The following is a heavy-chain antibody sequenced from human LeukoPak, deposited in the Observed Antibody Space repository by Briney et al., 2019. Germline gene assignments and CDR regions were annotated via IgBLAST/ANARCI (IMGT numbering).Heavy chain of an antibody. CDR2: IYSGGST. CDR1: GFTVSSNY. CDR3: AKGSSGYAVYLDY. J-gene: IGHJ4*02. Sequence: GSLRLSCAASGFTVSSNYMSWVRQAPGKGLEWVSVIYSGGSTYYADSVKGRFTISRDNSKNTLYLQMNSLRAEDTAVYYCAKGSSGYAVYLDYWGQGTLVTVSS. D-gene: IGHD3-22*01. V-gene: IGHV3-66*01.